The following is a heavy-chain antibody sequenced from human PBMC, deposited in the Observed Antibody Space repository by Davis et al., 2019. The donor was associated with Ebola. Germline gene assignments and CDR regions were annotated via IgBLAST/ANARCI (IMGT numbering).Heavy chain of an antibody. J-gene: IGHJ5*02. CDR2: IYHSGST. D-gene: IGHD3-10*01. CDR3: ARGHYYGSGSANNWFDP. V-gene: IGHV4-30-2*01. CDR1: GGSISSGGYS. Sequence: SETLSLTCTVSGGSISSGGYSWSWIRQPPGKGLEWIGYIYHSGSTYYNPSLKSRVTISVDRSKNQFSLKLSSVTAADTAVYYGARGHYYGSGSANNWFDPWGQGTLVTVSS.